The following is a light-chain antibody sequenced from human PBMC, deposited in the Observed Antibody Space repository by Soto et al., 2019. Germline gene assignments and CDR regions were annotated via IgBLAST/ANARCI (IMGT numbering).Light chain of an antibody. J-gene: IGLJ2*01. CDR1: RSDVGGYNY. V-gene: IGLV2-14*01. Sequence: QSALTQPASVSGSPGQSITISCTGTRSDVGGYNYVSWYQQHPGKAPKLMIYDVSNRPSGVSNRFSGSKSGNTASLTISGLQAEDEADYYCSSYTISSTLVVFGGGTKVTVL. CDR3: SSYTISSTLVV. CDR2: DVS.